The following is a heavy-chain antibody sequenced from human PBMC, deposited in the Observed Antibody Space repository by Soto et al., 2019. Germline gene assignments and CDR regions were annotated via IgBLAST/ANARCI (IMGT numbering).Heavy chain of an antibody. CDR2: VYYRGTT. CDR3: ARQDYYFDN. Sequence: SETLSLTCTVSGGSISTYYWSWIRQLPGKGLEWIGYVYYRGTTNYNPSLKSRVTISVETSKNQFSLKVTSVTAADTAVYYCARQDYYFDNWGQGTLVTVSS. J-gene: IGHJ4*02. CDR1: GGSISTYY. V-gene: IGHV4-59*01.